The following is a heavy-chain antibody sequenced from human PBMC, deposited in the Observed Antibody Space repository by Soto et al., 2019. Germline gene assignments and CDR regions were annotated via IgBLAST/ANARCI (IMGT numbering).Heavy chain of an antibody. CDR2: ISYDGSNK. D-gene: IGHD6-19*01. CDR3: AKEGRSGWYPLDGMDV. V-gene: IGHV3-30*18. Sequence: QVQLVESGGGVVQPGRSLRLSCAASGFTFSSYGMHWVRQAPGKGLEWVAVISYDGSNKYYADSVKSRFTISRDNSKNSLYLQMNSLRAEYTAVYYCAKEGRSGWYPLDGMDVWGQVTTVTVSS. J-gene: IGHJ6*02. CDR1: GFTFSSYG.